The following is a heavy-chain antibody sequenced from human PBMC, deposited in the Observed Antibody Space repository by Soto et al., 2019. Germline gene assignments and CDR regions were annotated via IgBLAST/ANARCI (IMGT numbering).Heavy chain of an antibody. CDR3: ARERNYDILTGYWGSYYYYGMDV. CDR2: INPSGGST. V-gene: IGHV1-46*03. D-gene: IGHD3-9*01. Sequence: GASVKVSCKASGYTFTSYYMHWVRQAPGQGLEWMGIINPSGGSTSYAQKFQGRVTMTRDTSTSTVYMELSSLRSEDTAVYYCARERNYDILTGYWGSYYYYGMDVWGQGTTVTVSS. CDR1: GYTFTSYY. J-gene: IGHJ6*02.